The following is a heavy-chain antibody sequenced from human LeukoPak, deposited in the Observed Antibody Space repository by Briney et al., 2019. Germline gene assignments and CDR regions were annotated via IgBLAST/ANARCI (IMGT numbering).Heavy chain of an antibody. D-gene: IGHD3-3*01. CDR1: GGSISSGGYY. J-gene: IGHJ3*02. CDR3: ATGAFRDFWSGSNAFDI. V-gene: IGHV4-30-2*01. CDR2: IYHSGST. Sequence: SQTLSLTCTVSGGSISSGGYYWSWIRQPPGKGLEWIGYIYHSGSTYYNPSLKSRVTISVDRSKNQFSLKLSSVTAADTAVYYCATGAFRDFWSGSNAFDIWGQGTMVTVSS.